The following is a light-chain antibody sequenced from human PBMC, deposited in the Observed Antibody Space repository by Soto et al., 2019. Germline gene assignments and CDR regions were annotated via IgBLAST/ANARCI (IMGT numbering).Light chain of an antibody. V-gene: IGLV2-14*03. CDR1: SSDVGAYIY. CDR3: SAYSDIDTKV. CDR2: EVN. J-gene: IGLJ1*01. Sequence: QSALPQPASVSGSPGQSITISCGGTSSDVGAYIYVSWYQQFPGKAPKLILYEVNNRPSGVSNRFSGSKSGTTASLTISGLQPEDEADYYCSAYSDIDTKVFGTGTKVTVL.